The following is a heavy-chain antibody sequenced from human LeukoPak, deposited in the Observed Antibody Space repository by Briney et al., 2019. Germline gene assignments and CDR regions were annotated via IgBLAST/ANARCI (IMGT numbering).Heavy chain of an antibody. CDR2: IRGNGVTT. J-gene: IGHJ6*03. Sequence: GGSLRLSCAASGFTFSSYGMNWVRQAPGKGLEWVSGIRGNGVTTYYADSVKGRFTISRDNSKNTLYLQMSSLGAEDTAVYFCAKDAAHLWFGKWEGYYYYMDVWGKGTTVTVSS. V-gene: IGHV3-23*01. D-gene: IGHD3-10*01. CDR3: AKDAAHLWFGKWEGYYYYMDV. CDR1: GFTFSSYG.